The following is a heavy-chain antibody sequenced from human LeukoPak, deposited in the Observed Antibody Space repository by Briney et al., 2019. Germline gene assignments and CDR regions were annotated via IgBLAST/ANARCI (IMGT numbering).Heavy chain of an antibody. D-gene: IGHD6-13*01. J-gene: IGHJ3*02. CDR1: GFTFTNYA. V-gene: IGHV3-30*18. Sequence: GGSLRLSCAASGFTFTNYAMYWVRQAPGKGLEWVANILYDGSRKNYADSVKGRFSVYRDNSKYSLYLQMNSLRIEDTAVYYCANFEGSSQAFHIWGQGTLVTVSS. CDR3: ANFEGSSQAFHI. CDR2: ILYDGSRK.